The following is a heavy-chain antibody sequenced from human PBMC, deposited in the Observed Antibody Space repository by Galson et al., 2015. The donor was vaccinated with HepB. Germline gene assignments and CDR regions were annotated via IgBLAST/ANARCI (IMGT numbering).Heavy chain of an antibody. CDR3: ARAESGSYSVDC. CDR2: IIPILGIA. CDR1: GGTFSSYT. J-gene: IGHJ4*02. Sequence: SVKVSCKASGGTFSSYTISWVRQAPGQGLEWMGRIIPILGIANYAQKFQGRVTITADKSTSTAYMELSSLRSEDTAVYYCARAESGSYSVDCWGQGTLVTVSS. V-gene: IGHV1-69*02. D-gene: IGHD1-26*01.